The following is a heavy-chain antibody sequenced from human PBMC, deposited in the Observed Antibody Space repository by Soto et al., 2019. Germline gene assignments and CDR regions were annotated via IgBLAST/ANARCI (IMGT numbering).Heavy chain of an antibody. CDR1: GYSFTAYA. J-gene: IGHJ5*02. Sequence: GASLKVSSGASGYSFTAYAMHWVRHAPGQRLEWMGWINAGNGNTKYSQKFQGRVTITRDTSASTAYMELSSLRSEDTAVYYCARDEEQLARGWFDPWGQGTLVTVSS. CDR2: INAGNGNT. V-gene: IGHV1-3*01. D-gene: IGHD6-13*01. CDR3: ARDEEQLARGWFDP.